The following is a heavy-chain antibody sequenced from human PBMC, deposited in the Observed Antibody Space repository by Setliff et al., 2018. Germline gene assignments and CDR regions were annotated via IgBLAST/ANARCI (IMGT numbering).Heavy chain of an antibody. CDR1: GGSISSGSYY. CDR3: ARAPRIAAAGTWSAGYGMDV. Sequence: SETLSLTCTVSGGSISSGSYYWSWIRQPAGKGLEWIGHIYTSGSTNYNPSLKSRVTISVDTSKNQFSLKLSSVTAADTAAYYCARAPRIAAAGTWSAGYGMDVWGQGTTVTVSS. D-gene: IGHD6-13*01. J-gene: IGHJ6*02. CDR2: IYTSGST. V-gene: IGHV4-61*09.